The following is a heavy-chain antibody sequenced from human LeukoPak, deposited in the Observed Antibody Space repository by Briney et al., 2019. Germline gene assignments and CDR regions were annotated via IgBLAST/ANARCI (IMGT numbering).Heavy chain of an antibody. J-gene: IGHJ3*02. D-gene: IGHD6-13*01. CDR1: GGSISSYY. V-gene: IGHV4-59*01. CDR3: ARDSGSSWSGDAFDI. CDR2: IDYSGST. Sequence: SETLSLTCTVSGGSISSYYWSWIRQHPGKGLEWIGYIDYSGSTNYNPSLKSRVTISVDTSKNQFSLKLSSVTAADTAVYYCARDSGSSWSGDAFDIWGQGTMVTVPS.